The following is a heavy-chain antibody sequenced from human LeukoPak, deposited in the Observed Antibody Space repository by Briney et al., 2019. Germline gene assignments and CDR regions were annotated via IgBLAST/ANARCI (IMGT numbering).Heavy chain of an antibody. D-gene: IGHD6-19*01. V-gene: IGHV3-23*01. Sequence: GGSLRLSCAASGFTFSSYAMSWVRQAPGKGLEWVSAISGSGGSTYYADSVKGRFTISRDNSKNSLYLQMNSLRAGDTAVYYCARGMVVAGMYYFDYWGQGTLVTVSS. CDR2: ISGSGGST. CDR3: ARGMVVAGMYYFDY. CDR1: GFTFSSYA. J-gene: IGHJ4*02.